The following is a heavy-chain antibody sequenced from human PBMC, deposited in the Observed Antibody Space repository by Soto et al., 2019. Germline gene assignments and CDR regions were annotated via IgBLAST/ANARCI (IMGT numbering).Heavy chain of an antibody. J-gene: IGHJ6*03. D-gene: IGHD7-27*01. Sequence: GGSLRLSCAASGFTFSSYSMNWVRQAPGKGLEWVSYISSSSSTIYYADSVKGRFTISRDNAKNSLYLQMNSLRAEDTAVYYCARALTHYYYYMDVWGKGTTVTVSS. V-gene: IGHV3-48*01. CDR3: ARALTHYYYYMDV. CDR1: GFTFSSYS. CDR2: ISSSSSTI.